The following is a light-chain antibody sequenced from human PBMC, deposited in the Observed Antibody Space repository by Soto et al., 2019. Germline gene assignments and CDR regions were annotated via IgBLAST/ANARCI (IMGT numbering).Light chain of an antibody. CDR1: QSVSSGY. V-gene: IGKV3-15*01. CDR2: GAS. J-gene: IGKJ1*01. CDR3: QQYNKWPRT. Sequence: EIVLTQSPGTLSLSPGERATLSCRASQSVSSGYLAWYQQKPGQAPRLLIYGASTRAAIIPARFSGSGSGTEFTLTISSLQSEDFAVYYCQQYNKWPRTFGQGTKVDIK.